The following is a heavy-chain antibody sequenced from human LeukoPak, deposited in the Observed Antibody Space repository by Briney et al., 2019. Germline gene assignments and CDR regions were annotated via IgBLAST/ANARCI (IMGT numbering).Heavy chain of an antibody. Sequence: PGGSLRLSCEASGLSFSNYAMAWVRQAPGKVLEWVSSIDTSSRYIYYGDSVKGRFTISRDNAKNSLYLQMNSLRAEDTAVYYCARRAKTERGHSYGLDYWGQGTLVTVSP. CDR3: ARRAKTERGHSYGLDY. V-gene: IGHV3-21*01. D-gene: IGHD5-18*01. CDR2: IDTSSRYI. CDR1: GLSFSNYA. J-gene: IGHJ4*02.